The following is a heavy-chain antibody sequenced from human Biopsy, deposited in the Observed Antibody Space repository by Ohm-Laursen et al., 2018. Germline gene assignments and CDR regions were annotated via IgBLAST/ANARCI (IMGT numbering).Heavy chain of an antibody. CDR3: ARESALAGDFDS. J-gene: IGHJ4*02. D-gene: IGHD6-19*01. CDR1: GASVTSGSYY. Sequence: SDTLSLTCTVSGASVTSGSYYWTCLRQPAGKGLEWIGRIYTGGSAKYNPSLKSRVTISVDTSKNHFSLKLTSVTAADTAVYYCARESALAGDFDSWGQGTLVTVSS. V-gene: IGHV4-61*10. CDR2: IYTGGSA.